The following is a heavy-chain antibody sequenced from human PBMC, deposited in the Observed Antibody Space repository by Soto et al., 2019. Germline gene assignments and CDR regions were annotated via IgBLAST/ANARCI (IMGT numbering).Heavy chain of an antibody. J-gene: IGHJ6*02. D-gene: IGHD3-10*01. Sequence: EVQLVESGGGLVQPGGSLKLSCAASGFTFSGSAMHWVRQASGKGLEWVGRIRSKANSYATAYAASVKGSFTISREDSKNTAYLQMNSLKTEDTAVYYCTRNSRGYYYGSGSSNYGMDVWGQGTTVTVSS. CDR1: GFTFSGSA. CDR2: IRSKANSYAT. V-gene: IGHV3-73*02. CDR3: TRNSRGYYYGSGSSNYGMDV.